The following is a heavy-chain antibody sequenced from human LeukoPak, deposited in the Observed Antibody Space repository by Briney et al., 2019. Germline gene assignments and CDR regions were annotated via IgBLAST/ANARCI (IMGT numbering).Heavy chain of an antibody. CDR3: AHRQEGYMWSHFVGAFDI. Sequence: SGPTLVNPTQTLTLTCTFSGFSLSTSGVGVGWIRQPPGKALEWLALIYWNDDKRYSPSLKSRLTITKDTSKNQVVLTMTNMDPVDTATYYCAHRQEGYMWSHFVGAFDIWGQGTMVTVSS. J-gene: IGHJ3*02. CDR1: GFSLSTSGVG. V-gene: IGHV2-5*01. CDR2: IYWNDDK. D-gene: IGHD2-15*01.